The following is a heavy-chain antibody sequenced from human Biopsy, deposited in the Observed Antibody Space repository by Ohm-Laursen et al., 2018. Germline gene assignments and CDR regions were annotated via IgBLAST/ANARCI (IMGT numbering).Heavy chain of an antibody. D-gene: IGHD4/OR15-4a*01. Sequence: ASVKVSCKASGYTFTGYPCHWVRQAPGQRLEWVGWIDPNSGRANYAQKFQGRITMTTDTSIITAYLEVSSLTSDDAAVYFCARASAYGVFDIWGQGTTVTVSS. CDR3: ARASAYGVFDI. CDR2: IDPNSGRA. CDR1: GYTFTGYP. V-gene: IGHV1-2*02. J-gene: IGHJ3*02.